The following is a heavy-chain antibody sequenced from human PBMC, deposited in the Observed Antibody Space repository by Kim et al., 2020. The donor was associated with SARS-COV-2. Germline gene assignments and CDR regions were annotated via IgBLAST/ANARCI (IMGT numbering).Heavy chain of an antibody. V-gene: IGHV3-53*01. D-gene: IGHD3-16*01. CDR1: GFTVSSSY. CDR3: ARDLYTATSH. CDR2: IHRGGGT. Sequence: GGSLRLSCAASGFTVSSSYMTWVRQAPGKGLEWVSVIHRGGGTDYADSVQGRFTISRANSKNTVYLQMNNLKAEDTAVYFCARDLYTATSHWGQGTLITV. J-gene: IGHJ4*02.